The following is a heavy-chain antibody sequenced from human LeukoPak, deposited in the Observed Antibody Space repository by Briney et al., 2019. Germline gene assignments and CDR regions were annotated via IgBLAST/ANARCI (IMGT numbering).Heavy chain of an antibody. CDR3: ARVVVRNWFDP. CDR1: GVSISSYY. J-gene: IGHJ5*02. D-gene: IGHD6-6*01. Sequence: SETLSLACTVSGVSISSYYWSWIRQPPGRGLEWIGYIYYSGSTNYNPSLKSRVTISVATSKNQFSLKLSSVTAADTAVYYCARVVVRNWFDPWGQGTLVTVSS. V-gene: IGHV4-59*01. CDR2: IYYSGST.